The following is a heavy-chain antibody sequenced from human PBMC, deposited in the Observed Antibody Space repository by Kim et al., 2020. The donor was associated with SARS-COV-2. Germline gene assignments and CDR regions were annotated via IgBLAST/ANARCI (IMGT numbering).Heavy chain of an antibody. CDR2: IYYSGST. D-gene: IGHD3-22*01. V-gene: IGHV4-31*03. CDR1: GGSISSGGYY. J-gene: IGHJ2*01. Sequence: SETLSLTCTVSGGSISSGGYYWSWIRQHPGKGLEWIGYIYYSGSTYYNPSLKSRITISIGTSKNRFSLKLSSVTAADTAVYYCARAYYYDRYFDLWGRGTLVTVSS. CDR3: ARAYYYDRYFDL.